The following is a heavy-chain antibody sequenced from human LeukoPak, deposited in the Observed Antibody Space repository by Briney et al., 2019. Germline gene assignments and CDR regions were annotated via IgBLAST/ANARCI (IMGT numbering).Heavy chain of an antibody. J-gene: IGHJ4*02. CDR2: IRYDGSNK. Sequence: GGSLRLSCAASGFTFSSYGMHWVRQAPGKGLEWVAFIRYDGSNKYYVDSVKGRFTISRDHSKNTPYLQINSLRADATAVYYCAKDITGSSWYEALEYWGQGTLVTVSS. CDR1: GFTFSSYG. CDR3: AKDITGSSWYEALEY. V-gene: IGHV3-30*02. D-gene: IGHD6-13*01.